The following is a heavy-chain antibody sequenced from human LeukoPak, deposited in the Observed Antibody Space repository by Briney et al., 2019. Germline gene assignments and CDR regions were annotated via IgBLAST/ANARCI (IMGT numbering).Heavy chain of an antibody. V-gene: IGHV3-43*02. CDR2: ISGGGGST. J-gene: IGHJ6*02. D-gene: IGHD3-16*01. CDR1: GFTFDDYA. CDR3: AKVPWGGSSGLDV. Sequence: GGSLRLSCAASGFTFDDYAMHWVRQAPGKGLEWVSDISGGGGSTYYADSVKGRFIISRDNSKNSLYLQMNSLRTQHTALYHCAKVPWGGSSGLDVWGQGTTVTVSS.